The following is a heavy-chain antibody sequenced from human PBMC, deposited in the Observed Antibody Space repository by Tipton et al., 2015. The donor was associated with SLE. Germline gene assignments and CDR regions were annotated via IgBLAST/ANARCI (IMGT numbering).Heavy chain of an antibody. CDR2: ISYDGSNK. D-gene: IGHD5-18*01. CDR3: AREGNWYSYGEDWFDP. J-gene: IGHJ5*02. Sequence: SLRLSCAASGFTFSSYAMSWVRQAPGKGLEWVAVISYDGSNKYYADSVKGRFTISRDNSKNTLYLQMNSLRAEDTAVYYCAREGNWYSYGEDWFDPWGQGTLVTVSS. V-gene: IGHV3-30-3*01. CDR1: GFTFSSYA.